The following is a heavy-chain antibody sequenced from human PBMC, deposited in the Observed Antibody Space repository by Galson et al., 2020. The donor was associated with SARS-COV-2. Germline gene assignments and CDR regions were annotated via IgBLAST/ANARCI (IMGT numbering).Heavy chain of an antibody. Sequence: GESLKISCAASGFTFSSYGMHWVRQAPGKGLEWVAVIWYDGSNKYYADSVTGRFTISRDNSKNTLYLQMNSLRAEDTAVYYCARDKPLGDGDYGDYWGQGTLVTVSS. V-gene: IGHV3-33*08. CDR1: GFTFSSYG. CDR3: ARDKPLGDGDYGDY. J-gene: IGHJ4*02. D-gene: IGHD3-16*01. CDR2: IWYDGSNK.